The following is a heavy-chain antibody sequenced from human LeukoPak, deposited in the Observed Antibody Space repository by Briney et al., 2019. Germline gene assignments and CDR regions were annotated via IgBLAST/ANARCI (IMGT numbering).Heavy chain of an antibody. V-gene: IGHV3-21*01. D-gene: IGHD5-24*01. CDR1: GFTFSSYA. Sequence: GGSLRLSCAASGFTFSSYAMSWVRQAPGKGLEWVSSISNSGAYIYYADSVKGRFTISRDNAKNSLYLQMNSLRAEDTAVYYCARDGGRDGYNYNWFDPWGQGTLVTVSS. J-gene: IGHJ5*02. CDR3: ARDGGRDGYNYNWFDP. CDR2: ISNSGAYI.